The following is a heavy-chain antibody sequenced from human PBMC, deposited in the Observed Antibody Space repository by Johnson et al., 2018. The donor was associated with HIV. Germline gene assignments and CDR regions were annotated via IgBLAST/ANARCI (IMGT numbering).Heavy chain of an antibody. CDR1: GFSFSTYA. Sequence: QVQLVESGGGVVQPGRSLRLSCAASGFSFSTYAMHWVRQAPGKGLEWVAVISYDGSTKYYADSVKGRFTISRDNSKNTLYLQLNSLRADDTALYYCARELGIQSFDLWGQGTMVTVSS. J-gene: IGHJ3*01. CDR3: ARELGIQSFDL. V-gene: IGHV3-30-3*01. D-gene: IGHD7-27*01. CDR2: ISYDGSTK.